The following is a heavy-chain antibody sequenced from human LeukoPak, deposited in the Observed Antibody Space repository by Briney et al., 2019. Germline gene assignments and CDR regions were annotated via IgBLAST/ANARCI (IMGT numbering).Heavy chain of an antibody. Sequence: PGGSLRLSCAASGFTFSSYSMNWVRQAPGKGLEWVSYISSSGSTIYYADSVKGRFTISRDNAKNSLYLQMNSLRAEDTAVYYCARLHGWSGYPLAGYWGQGTLVTVSS. CDR3: ARLHGWSGYPLAGY. CDR1: GFTFSSYS. CDR2: ISSSGSTI. V-gene: IGHV3-48*04. D-gene: IGHD3-3*01. J-gene: IGHJ4*02.